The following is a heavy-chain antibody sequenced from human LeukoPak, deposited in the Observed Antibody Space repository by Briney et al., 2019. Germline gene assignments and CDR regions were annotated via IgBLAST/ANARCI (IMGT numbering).Heavy chain of an antibody. D-gene: IGHD3-10*01. Sequence: ASVTVSFKASAYTFTIYGISWVRHAPGQGLEYMGWISAYDGNTNYAQKLQGRVTMTTDTSTNTAYMELRSLRSDDTAVYYCARGVGVTRNWFDPWGQGTLVTVSS. CDR2: ISAYDGNT. J-gene: IGHJ5*02. CDR1: AYTFTIYG. CDR3: ARGVGVTRNWFDP. V-gene: IGHV1-18*01.